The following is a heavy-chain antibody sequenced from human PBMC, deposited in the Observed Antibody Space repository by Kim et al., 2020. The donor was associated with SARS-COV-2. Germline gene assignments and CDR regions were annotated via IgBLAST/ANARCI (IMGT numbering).Heavy chain of an antibody. CDR1: GGSISSYY. CDR3: ARLMTTVTGFGFDY. CDR2: IYYSGST. D-gene: IGHD4-17*01. Sequence: SETLSLTCTVSGGSISSYYWSWIRQPPGKGLEWIGYIYYSGSTNYNPSLKSRVTISVDTSKNQFSLKLSSVTAADTAVYYCARLMTTVTGFGFDYWGQGTLVTVSS. J-gene: IGHJ4*02. V-gene: IGHV4-59*01.